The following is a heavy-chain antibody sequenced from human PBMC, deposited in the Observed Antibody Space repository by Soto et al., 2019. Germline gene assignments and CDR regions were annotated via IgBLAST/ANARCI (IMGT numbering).Heavy chain of an antibody. CDR3: ANLAADDAFDI. J-gene: IGHJ3*02. Sequence: GGSLRLSCAASGFTFSSYAMSRVRQAPGKGLEWVSAITGSGGNIYYADSVKGRFTISRDNSKNTLYLQMNSLRAEDTAVYYRANLAADDAFDIWGQGTMVTVSS. CDR1: GFTFSSYA. V-gene: IGHV3-23*01. D-gene: IGHD2-15*01. CDR2: ITGSGGNI.